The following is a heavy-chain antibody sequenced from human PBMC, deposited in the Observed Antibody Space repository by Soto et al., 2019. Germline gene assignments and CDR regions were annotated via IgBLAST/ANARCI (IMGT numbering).Heavy chain of an antibody. CDR1: GGTFSSYA. Sequence: QVQLVQSGAEVKKPGSSVKVSCKASGGTFSSYAISWVRQAPGQGLEWMGGIIPIFGTANYAQKFQGRVTITADEATSTAYMELSSLRSEDTAVYYWARASVCSGGSCYPRAVDYWGQGTLVTVSS. D-gene: IGHD2-15*01. CDR2: IIPIFGTA. V-gene: IGHV1-69*01. J-gene: IGHJ4*02. CDR3: ARASVCSGGSCYPRAVDY.